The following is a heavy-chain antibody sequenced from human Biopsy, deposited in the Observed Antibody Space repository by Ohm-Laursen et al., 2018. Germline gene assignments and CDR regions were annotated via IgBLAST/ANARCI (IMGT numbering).Heavy chain of an antibody. D-gene: IGHD1-26*01. V-gene: IGHV1-69*10. CDR1: GDSFSSYA. CDR2: IIPIPNVA. Sequence: ASVKASCKVSGDSFSSYAIGWVRQAPGQGLEWMGGIIPIPNVATYAQKFQGRITITADESTSTAYMELSSLTSDDTAVYFCARGEGSSWFDPWGHGTLVTVSS. CDR3: ARGEGSSWFDP. J-gene: IGHJ5*02.